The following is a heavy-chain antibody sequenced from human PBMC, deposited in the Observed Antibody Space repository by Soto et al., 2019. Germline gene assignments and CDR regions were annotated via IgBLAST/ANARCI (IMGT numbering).Heavy chain of an antibody. CDR1: GYSCTSYW. Sequence: GESLKIACNGSGYSCTSYWITWVRQMPGKGLEWMGRIDPSDSHTNYSPSFQGHVTMSVDMSITTAYLQWSSLKASDTAMYYCARHNVMAARSYGMDVWGQGTTVIVSS. J-gene: IGHJ6*02. V-gene: IGHV5-10-1*01. D-gene: IGHD1-26*01. CDR2: IDPSDSHT. CDR3: ARHNVMAARSYGMDV.